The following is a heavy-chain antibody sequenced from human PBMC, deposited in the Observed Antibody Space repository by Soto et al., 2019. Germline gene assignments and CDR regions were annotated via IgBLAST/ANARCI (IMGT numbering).Heavy chain of an antibody. Sequence: SETLSLTCAVYGGSFSGYYWSWIRQPPGKGLEWIGEINHSGSTNYNPSLKSRVTISVDTSKNQFSLKLSSVTAADTAVYYCARAPPGIAAAGTTYYYYYYGMDVWGQGTTVTVSS. J-gene: IGHJ6*02. D-gene: IGHD6-13*01. CDR3: ARAPPGIAAAGTTYYYYYYGMDV. V-gene: IGHV4-34*01. CDR2: INHSGST. CDR1: GGSFSGYY.